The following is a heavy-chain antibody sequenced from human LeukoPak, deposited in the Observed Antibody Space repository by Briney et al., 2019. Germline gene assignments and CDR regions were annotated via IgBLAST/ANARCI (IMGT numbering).Heavy chain of an antibody. Sequence: PSETLSLTCTVSGGSISGSSYYWGWIRQPPGKGLEWIGSIYYSGSTYYNPSLKSRLTISVDTSKNLFSLKLTSVIAADTAVYYCARDFTGGTFDSWGQGTMVSVSS. D-gene: IGHD3-16*01. CDR2: IYYSGST. J-gene: IGHJ3*02. CDR3: ARDFTGGTFDS. V-gene: IGHV4-39*07. CDR1: GGSISGSSYY.